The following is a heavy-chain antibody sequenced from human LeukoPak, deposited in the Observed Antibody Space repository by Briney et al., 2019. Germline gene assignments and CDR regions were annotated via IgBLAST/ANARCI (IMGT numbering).Heavy chain of an antibody. CDR1: GFTFSSYW. J-gene: IGHJ3*02. D-gene: IGHD2-15*01. CDR3: ARIVRGIVVPQNAFDI. CDR2: IKQDGSEK. Sequence: GGSLRLSCAASGFTFSSYWMTWVRRAPGKGLEWVANIKQDGSEKYYVDSVKGRFSISRDNAKNSLYLQMDSLRADDMAVYYCARIVRGIVVPQNAFDIWGQGTMVTVSS. V-gene: IGHV3-7*01.